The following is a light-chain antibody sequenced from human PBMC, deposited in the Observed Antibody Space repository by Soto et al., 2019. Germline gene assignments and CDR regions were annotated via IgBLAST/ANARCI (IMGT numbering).Light chain of an antibody. Sequence: QSALTQPASVSGSPGQSITISCTGTSSDVGGYNYVSWYQQHPGKAPKLMIYDVSNRPSGVSNRFSGSKSGNTASLTISGLQAEDEADYYCSLYTSSSTLLYVFGTGTQLTVL. CDR1: SSDVGGYNY. V-gene: IGLV2-14*01. CDR3: SLYTSSSTLLYV. J-gene: IGLJ1*01. CDR2: DVS.